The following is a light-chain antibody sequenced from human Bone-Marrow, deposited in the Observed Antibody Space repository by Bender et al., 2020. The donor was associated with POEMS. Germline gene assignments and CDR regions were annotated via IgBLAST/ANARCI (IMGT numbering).Light chain of an antibody. Sequence: QSVLTQPPSASGTPGQRVTISCSGGSSNIGAHAVNWYQHLPGTAPKLLIYSSHRRPSEVPDRFSGSRSGTSASLAIGGLQSEDEADYYCAVWDDSLNGWMFGGGTKLTVL. CDR3: AVWDDSLNGWM. V-gene: IGLV1-44*01. CDR1: SSNIGAHA. J-gene: IGLJ3*02. CDR2: SSH.